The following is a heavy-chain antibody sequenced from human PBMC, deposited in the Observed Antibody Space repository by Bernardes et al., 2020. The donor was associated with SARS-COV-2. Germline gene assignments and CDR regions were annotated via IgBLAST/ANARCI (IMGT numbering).Heavy chain of an antibody. CDR1: GFTFSSYS. CDR3: ASNRGIAVAGAFDY. Sequence: GGSLRLSCAASGFTFSSYSMNWVRQAPGKGLEWVSGISGSGGSTYYADSVKGRFTISRDNSKNTLYLQMNSLRAEDTAVYYCASNRGIAVAGAFDYWGQGTLVTVSS. D-gene: IGHD6-19*01. V-gene: IGHV3-23*01. CDR2: ISGSGGST. J-gene: IGHJ4*02.